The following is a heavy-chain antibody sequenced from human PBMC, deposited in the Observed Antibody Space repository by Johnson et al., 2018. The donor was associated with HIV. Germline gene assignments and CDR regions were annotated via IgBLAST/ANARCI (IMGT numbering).Heavy chain of an antibody. J-gene: IGHJ3*02. CDR3: ARSKDCSGGSCPDAFDI. CDR1: GFTFSDYY. V-gene: IGHV3-11*04. Sequence: VQLVESGGGLVKPGGSLRLSCVASGFTFSDYYMTWVRQAPGKGLEWVSYISSSGSTIYSADYVKGRFTIPRDNAKNSLYLQMNSLRAEDTAVYYCARSKDCSGGSCPDAFDIWGQGTMLIVSS. D-gene: IGHD2-15*01. CDR2: ISSSGSTI.